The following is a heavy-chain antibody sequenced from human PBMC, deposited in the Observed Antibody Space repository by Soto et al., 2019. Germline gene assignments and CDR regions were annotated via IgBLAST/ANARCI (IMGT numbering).Heavy chain of an antibody. CDR3: GTSRGGYYVSGSYVSNSNYYYSYGMDV. Sequence: QVQLVQSGAEVKKPGASVKVSCKASGYTFTSYGISWVRQAPGQGLEWMGWISAYNGNTNYAQKLQGRVTMTTDTSTSTAYMELRSLRSDDTAVYYCGTSRGGYYVSGSYVSNSNYYYSYGMDVWGQGTTVTVS. D-gene: IGHD3-10*01. CDR1: GYTFTSYG. CDR2: ISAYNGNT. J-gene: IGHJ6*02. V-gene: IGHV1-18*01.